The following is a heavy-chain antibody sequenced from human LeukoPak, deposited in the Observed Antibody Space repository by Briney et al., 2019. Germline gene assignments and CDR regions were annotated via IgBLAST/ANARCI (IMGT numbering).Heavy chain of an antibody. CDR1: GFTFSSYA. CDR2: ITGSGSNT. CDR3: AKDREQRWIHLGAFDM. V-gene: IGHV3-23*01. D-gene: IGHD5-24*01. Sequence: GGSLRLSCAASGFTFSSYAMSWVRQAPGKGLEWVSGITGSGSNTYYADSVKGRFTISRDNSKNRLYLRMNSLRAEDTAVYYCAKDREQRWIHLGAFDMWGQGTMVTVSS. J-gene: IGHJ3*02.